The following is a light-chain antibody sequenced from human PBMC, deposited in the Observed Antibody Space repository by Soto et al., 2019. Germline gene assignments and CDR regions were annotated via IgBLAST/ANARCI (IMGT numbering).Light chain of an antibody. CDR1: QSISSW. V-gene: IGKV1-5*01. CDR2: DAS. Sequence: DIQMTQSPSTLSASVGDRVTITCRASQSISSWLAWYQQKPGKAPKLLIYDASILESGVPSRFSGSGSGTEFTLTISSLQPDDFATYYCQQYNSYCTFGQGTKLEIK. J-gene: IGKJ2*02. CDR3: QQYNSYCT.